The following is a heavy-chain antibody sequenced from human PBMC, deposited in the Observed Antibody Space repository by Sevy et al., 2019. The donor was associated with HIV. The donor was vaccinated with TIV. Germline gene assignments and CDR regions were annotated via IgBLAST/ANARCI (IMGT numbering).Heavy chain of an antibody. J-gene: IGHJ3*02. D-gene: IGHD1-26*01. V-gene: IGHV4-59*01. Sequence: SETLSLTCTVSGGSISSYYWSWIRQPPGKGLEWIGYIHYSGSTNYNPSLKSRVTISVDTSKNQFSLKLSSVTAADTAVYYCARDGEWELYAFDIWGQGTMVTVSS. CDR1: GGSISSYY. CDR3: ARDGEWELYAFDI. CDR2: IHYSGST.